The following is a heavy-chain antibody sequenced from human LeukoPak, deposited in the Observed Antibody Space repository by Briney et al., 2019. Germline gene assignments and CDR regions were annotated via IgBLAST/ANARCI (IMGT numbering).Heavy chain of an antibody. Sequence: GGSLRLSCAASGFTFSSYAMSWVRKAPGKGLEWVSAISGSGGSTYYADSVKGRFTISGDNSKNTLYLQMNSPRAEDTAVYYCAKGGYYYDSSGYYLCWGQGTLVTVSS. CDR1: GFTFSSYA. CDR2: ISGSGGST. CDR3: AKGGYYYDSSGYYLC. D-gene: IGHD3-22*01. V-gene: IGHV3-23*01. J-gene: IGHJ4*02.